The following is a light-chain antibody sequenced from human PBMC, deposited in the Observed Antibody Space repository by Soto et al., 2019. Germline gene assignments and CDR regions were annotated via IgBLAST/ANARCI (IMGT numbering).Light chain of an antibody. CDR2: RAS. CDR3: QQYNNWPRT. CDR1: QSVSGN. Sequence: VLMTQSPVTLSVSPGERVTLSCRASQSVSGNLAWYQQKPGQAPRLLFYRASTRAAGIPARFSGSGSGTESTLTISSLQSEEFAVYYCQQYNNWPRTFGQGTRVEIK. J-gene: IGKJ1*01. V-gene: IGKV3D-15*01.